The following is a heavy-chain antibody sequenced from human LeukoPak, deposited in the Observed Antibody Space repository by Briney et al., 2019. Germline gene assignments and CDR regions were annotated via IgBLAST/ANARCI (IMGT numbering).Heavy chain of an antibody. Sequence: SETLSLTCTVSGGSISTYYWSWIRQPPGKGLEWIGYMYYSGSTNYNPSLKSRVTISIATSKNQFSLKLTSVTAAATAVYYCAGYREYWNWHFDLWGRGAPVTVSP. CDR3: AGYREYWNWHFDL. CDR2: MYYSGST. CDR1: GGSISTYY. J-gene: IGHJ2*01. V-gene: IGHV4-59*01. D-gene: IGHD1-1*01.